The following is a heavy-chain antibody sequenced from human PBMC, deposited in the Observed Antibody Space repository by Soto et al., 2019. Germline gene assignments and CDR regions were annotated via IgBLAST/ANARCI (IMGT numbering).Heavy chain of an antibody. J-gene: IGHJ4*02. CDR1: GFTVSSNY. CDR3: ARASTYDFWSGYYLDY. Sequence: EVQLVETGGGLIQPGGSLRLSCAASGFTVSSNYMSWVRQAPGKGLEWVSVIYSGGSTYYADSVKGRFTISRDNSKNTLYLQMNSLRAEDTALYYCARASTYDFWSGYYLDYWGQGTLVTVSS. CDR2: IYSGGST. D-gene: IGHD3-3*01. V-gene: IGHV3-53*02.